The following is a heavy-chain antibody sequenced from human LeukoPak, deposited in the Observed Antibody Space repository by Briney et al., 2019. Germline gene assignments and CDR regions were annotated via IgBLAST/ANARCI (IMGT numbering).Heavy chain of an antibody. CDR3: ARVGSSVVPEYFQH. CDR2: IKQHGSEK. CDR1: GFTFSSYW. J-gene: IGHJ1*01. Sequence: PGGSLRLSCAASGFTFSSYWMSWVRQAPGKGLEWVANIKQHGSEKYYVDSVKGRFTISRDNAKNSLYLQMNSLRAEDTAVYYCARVGSSVVPEYFQHWGQGTLVTVSS. D-gene: IGHD1-26*01. V-gene: IGHV3-7*01.